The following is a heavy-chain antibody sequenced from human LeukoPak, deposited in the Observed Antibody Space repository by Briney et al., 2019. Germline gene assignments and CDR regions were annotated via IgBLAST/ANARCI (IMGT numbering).Heavy chain of an antibody. J-gene: IGHJ4*02. CDR3: ARGAVAGLIDY. CDR2: IIPIFGTA. V-gene: IGHV1-69*01. D-gene: IGHD6-19*01. Sequence: SVTVSFTASGGTFISYAISWVRQAPGQGLEWMGGIIPIFGTANYAQKFQGRVTITADESTSTAYMELSSLRSEDTAVYYCARGAVAGLIDYWGQGTLVTVSS. CDR1: GGTFISYA.